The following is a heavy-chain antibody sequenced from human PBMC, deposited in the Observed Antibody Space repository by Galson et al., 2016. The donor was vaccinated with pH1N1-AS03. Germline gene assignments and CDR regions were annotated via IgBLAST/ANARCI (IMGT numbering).Heavy chain of an antibody. CDR2: ISYSGST. CDR1: GGSISSGGYY. CDR3: ARGWTKRDYDILPGTLVPTTWFGP. Sequence: TLSLTCTVSGGSISSGGYYWNWMRQHPGKGLEWIGYISYSGSTYYNPSLKSQVTISIDTSKNQFSLKLSSVTVADTAVYYCARGWTKRDYDILPGTLVPTTWFGPWGQGTRVTVSS. V-gene: IGHV4-31*01. D-gene: IGHD3-9*01. J-gene: IGHJ5*02.